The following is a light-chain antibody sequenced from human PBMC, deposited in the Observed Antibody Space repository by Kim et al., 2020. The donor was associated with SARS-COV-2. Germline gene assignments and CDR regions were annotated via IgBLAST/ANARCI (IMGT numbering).Light chain of an antibody. V-gene: IGLV3-1*01. CDR1: KLGDKY. J-gene: IGLJ3*02. CDR2: RDS. Sequence: SVSPEQTASITCSGDKLGDKYACWYQQKAGQSPVLVIYRDSRRPSGFPERFSGSNSGNTATLTISGTQPMDEADYYCQAWDSSTVVFGGGTQLTVL. CDR3: QAWDSSTVV.